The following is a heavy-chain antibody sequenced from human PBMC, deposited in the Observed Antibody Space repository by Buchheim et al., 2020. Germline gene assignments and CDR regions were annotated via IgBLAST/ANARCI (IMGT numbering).Heavy chain of an antibody. Sequence: QVQLQESGPGLVKPSQTLSLTCTVSGGSISSGGYYWSWIRQHPGKGLEWIGYIYYSGSTYYNPSLKSRVTISVDTSKNQFSRKLSSVTAEETAVYYRARALPSGMAVAAHERWFDPWGQGTL. J-gene: IGHJ5*02. D-gene: IGHD6-19*01. V-gene: IGHV4-31*03. CDR1: GGSISSGGYY. CDR2: IYYSGST. CDR3: ARALPSGMAVAAHERWFDP.